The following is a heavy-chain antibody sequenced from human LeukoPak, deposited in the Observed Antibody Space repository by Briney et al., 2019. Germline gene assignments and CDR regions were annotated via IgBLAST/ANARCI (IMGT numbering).Heavy chain of an antibody. CDR1: GYTFTSYA. CDR2: MNPNTGNT. Sequence: ASVKVSCKASGYTFTSYAMNWVRQAPGQGLEWMGWMNPNTGNTGYAQKFQGRVTMTRNTSITTAYMELSSLRPEDTAVYFCARGMDSGFWGQGTLVTVSS. D-gene: IGHD5-12*01. J-gene: IGHJ4*02. V-gene: IGHV1-8*02. CDR3: ARGMDSGF.